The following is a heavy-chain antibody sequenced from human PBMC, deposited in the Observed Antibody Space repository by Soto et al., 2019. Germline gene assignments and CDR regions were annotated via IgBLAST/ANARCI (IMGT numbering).Heavy chain of an antibody. CDR2: IDIAGDT. D-gene: IGHD5-12*01. CDR1: GLTFSNYD. CDR3: ARAARWLQSRYFDL. J-gene: IGHJ2*01. Sequence: PGGSLRLSCAASGLTFSNYDMHWVRQATGKGLEWVSAIDIAGDTYYPDSVKGRFTISREKAKNSLYLQMNSLRADDTAVYYCARAARWLQSRYFDLWGRGTLVTVSS. V-gene: IGHV3-13*01.